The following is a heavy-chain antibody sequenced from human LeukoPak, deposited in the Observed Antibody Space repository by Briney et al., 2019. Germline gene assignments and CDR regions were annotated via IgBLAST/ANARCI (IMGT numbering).Heavy chain of an antibody. CDR1: GFTFSSYS. CDR2: ISSSSSYM. V-gene: IGHV3-21*01. Sequence: PGGSLRLSCAASGFTFSSYSMNWVRQAPGKGLEWVSSISSSSSYMYYADSVKDRFTISRDNAKNSLYLQMNSLRAEDTAVYYCARVPGRRADAFDIWGQGTMVTVSS. CDR3: ARVPGRRADAFDI. J-gene: IGHJ3*02. D-gene: IGHD1-26*01.